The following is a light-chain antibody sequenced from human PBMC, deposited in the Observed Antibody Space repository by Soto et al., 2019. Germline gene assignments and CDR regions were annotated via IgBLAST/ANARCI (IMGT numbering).Light chain of an antibody. V-gene: IGKV4-1*01. J-gene: IGKJ4*01. Sequence: DIVMTQSPESLAVSLGERATINCKSSQSVFYSSNNKNYLTWYQQKPGQPPKLLIYWASTRESGVPDRFSGSGSETDFTLTISSLQAEDVAVYYCQQYYSLPLPFGGGTKVEIK. CDR1: QSVFYSSNNKNY. CDR3: QQYYSLPLP. CDR2: WAS.